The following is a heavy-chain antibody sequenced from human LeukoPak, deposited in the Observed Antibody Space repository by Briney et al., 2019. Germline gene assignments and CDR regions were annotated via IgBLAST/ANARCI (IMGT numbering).Heavy chain of an antibody. J-gene: IGHJ2*01. Sequence: GGSLRLSCAAPGFTFSNYAMTWVRQAPGKGLEWVSVISGSGSNSDYADSVKGRFTISRDNAKNTLYLQMNSLRVEDTAVYYCVRDSPSGFFDLWGRGTLVTVSS. CDR2: ISGSGSNS. D-gene: IGHD6-19*01. CDR3: VRDSPSGFFDL. CDR1: GFTFSNYA. V-gene: IGHV3-23*01.